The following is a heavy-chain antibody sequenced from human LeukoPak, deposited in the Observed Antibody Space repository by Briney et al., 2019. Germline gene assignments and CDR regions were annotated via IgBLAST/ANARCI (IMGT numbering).Heavy chain of an antibody. V-gene: IGHV3-74*01. J-gene: IGHJ1*01. Sequence: PGGSLRLSCAASGFTFSTYWMRWVRQAPGKELVWVSRIKSDGGTNYADSVKGRFTISRDNAKKTVSLQMNSLRPEDTGVYYCARAPSEIGGYYPEYFRHWGQGTLVTVSS. CDR1: GFTFSTYW. D-gene: IGHD3-22*01. CDR3: ARAPSEIGGYYPEYFRH. CDR2: IKSDGGT.